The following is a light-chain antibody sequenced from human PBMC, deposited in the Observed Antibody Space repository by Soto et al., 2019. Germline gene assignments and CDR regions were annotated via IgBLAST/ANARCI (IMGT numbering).Light chain of an antibody. CDR1: QSTNNN. CDR3: QHYKTWPPYT. CDR2: GAS. V-gene: IGKV3-15*01. J-gene: IGKJ2*01. Sequence: EIVMTQSPATLSVSPGERATLSCRASQSTNNNLAWYQQKPGQAPSLLSYGASSRATGVPARFSGSGSGTEFTLTISSLQSDDFAVYYCQHYKTWPPYTFGQGTKLEIK.